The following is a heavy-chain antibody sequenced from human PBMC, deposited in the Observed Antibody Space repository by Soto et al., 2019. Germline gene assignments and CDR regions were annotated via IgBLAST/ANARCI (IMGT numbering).Heavy chain of an antibody. CDR3: ARDNKEYDFWSGYYPHYYYYYGMDV. V-gene: IGHV1-2*04. Sequence: ASVKVSCKASGYTFTGYYMHWVRQAPGQRLEWMGWINPNSGGTNYAQKFQGWVTMTRDTSISTAYMELSRLRSDDTAVYYCARDNKEYDFWSGYYPHYYYYYGMDVWGQGTTVTVSS. D-gene: IGHD3-3*01. CDR2: INPNSGGT. CDR1: GYTFTGYY. J-gene: IGHJ6*02.